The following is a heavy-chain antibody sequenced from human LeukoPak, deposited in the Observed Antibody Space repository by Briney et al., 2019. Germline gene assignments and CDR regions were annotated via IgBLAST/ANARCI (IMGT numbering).Heavy chain of an antibody. D-gene: IGHD1-26*01. V-gene: IGHV4-39*07. Sequence: KPSETLSLTCTVSGGSISSSSYYWGWIRQPPGKGLEWIGSIYYSGSTYYNPSLRSRVTISVDTSKNQFSLKLSSVTAADTAVYYCAREGVGATMSNAFDIWGQGTMVTVSS. CDR3: AREGVGATMSNAFDI. J-gene: IGHJ3*02. CDR2: IYYSGST. CDR1: GGSISSSSYY.